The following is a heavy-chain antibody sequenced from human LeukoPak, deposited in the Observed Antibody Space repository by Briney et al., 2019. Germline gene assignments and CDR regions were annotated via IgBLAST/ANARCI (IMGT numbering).Heavy chain of an antibody. CDR3: ARGYLWFGELLPNWFDP. V-gene: IGHV3-48*04. J-gene: IGHJ5*02. CDR1: GFSFSSAS. CDR2: ISSSGSTI. D-gene: IGHD3-10*01. Sequence: GGSLRLSCAASGFSFSSASMNWVRQTPGKGLEWVSYISSSGSTIYYADSVKGRFTISRDNAKNSLYLQMNSLRAEDTAVYYCARGYLWFGELLPNWFDPWGQGTLVTVSS.